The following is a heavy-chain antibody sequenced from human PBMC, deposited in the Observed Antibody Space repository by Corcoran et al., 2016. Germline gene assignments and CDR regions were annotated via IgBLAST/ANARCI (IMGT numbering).Heavy chain of an antibody. V-gene: IGHV3-74*01. D-gene: IGHD3-16*01. CDR1: GFTFSAHW. CDR3: VRNLWVSGLDY. CDR2: ICADGSAM. J-gene: IGHJ4*02. Sequence: EVQLVESGGGLVQPGGSLRLSCAASGFTFSAHWIHWVRQAPGKGLVWVSRICADGSAMAYADAVRARFTISRDNTKNTVYLQMNSLRDDDTAVYHCVRNLWVSGLDYWGQGVLVTVST.